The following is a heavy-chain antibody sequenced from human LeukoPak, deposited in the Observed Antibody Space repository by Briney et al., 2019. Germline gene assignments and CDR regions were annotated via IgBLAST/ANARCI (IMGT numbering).Heavy chain of an antibody. D-gene: IGHD2-2*01. Sequence: SVKVSCKASGGTFSSYAISWVRQAPGQGLEWMGGIIPSFCTANYAQKFQGRVTMTRETSISTAYMELSRLRSADTAVYYCARDPAGYCSSTSCRGDYWGQGTLVTVSS. J-gene: IGHJ4*02. CDR2: IIPSFCTA. V-gene: IGHV1-69*05. CDR1: GGTFSSYA. CDR3: ARDPAGYCSSTSCRGDY.